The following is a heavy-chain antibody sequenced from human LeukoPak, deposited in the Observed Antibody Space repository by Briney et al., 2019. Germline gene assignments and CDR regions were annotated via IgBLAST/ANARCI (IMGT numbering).Heavy chain of an antibody. CDR1: GSSVSSGSYY. V-gene: IGHV4-61*01. CDR3: ARTSSGSYLGY. D-gene: IGHD1-26*01. CDR2: ISYNGRT. Sequence: SETLSLTCTVSGSSVSSGSYYWSWIRQPPGKGLEWIGYISYNGRTNYNPSLKSRVTVSADTSTNQFSLKLSSVTAADTAVYYCARTSSGSYLGYWGRGTLVTVSS. J-gene: IGHJ4*02.